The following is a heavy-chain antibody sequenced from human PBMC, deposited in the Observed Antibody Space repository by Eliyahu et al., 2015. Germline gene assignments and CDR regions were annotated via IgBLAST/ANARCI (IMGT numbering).Heavy chain of an antibody. CDR1: XGSISSYX. D-gene: IGHD3-10*01. CDR2: IYYSGST. Sequence: QVQLQESGPGLVKPSETLSLTCTVSXGSISSYXWSWIRQPPGKRLEWIGYIYYSGSTNYNPSLKSRVTISVDTSKNQFSLKLSSVTAADTAVYYCARHRVTYYGSGSYSEGIFDYWGQGTLVTVSS. CDR3: ARHRVTYYGSGSYSEGIFDY. V-gene: IGHV4-59*08. J-gene: IGHJ4*02.